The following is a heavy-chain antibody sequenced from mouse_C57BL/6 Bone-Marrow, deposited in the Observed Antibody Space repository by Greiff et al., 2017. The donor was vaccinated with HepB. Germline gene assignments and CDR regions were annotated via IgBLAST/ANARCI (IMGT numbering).Heavy chain of an antibody. CDR3: TGLPYFDY. J-gene: IGHJ2*01. D-gene: IGHD2-2*01. CDR1: GFNIKDDY. CDR2: IDPENGDT. Sequence: DVKLVESGAELVRPGASVKLSCTASGFNIKDDYMHWVKQRPEQGLEWIGWIDPENGDTEYASKFQGKATITADPSSNTAYLQLSSLTSEDTAVYYCTGLPYFDYWGQGTTLTVSS. V-gene: IGHV14-4*01.